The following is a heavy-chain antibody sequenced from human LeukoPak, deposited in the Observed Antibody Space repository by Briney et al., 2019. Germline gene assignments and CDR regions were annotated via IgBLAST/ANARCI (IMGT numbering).Heavy chain of an antibody. V-gene: IGHV3-30*04. CDR2: TSYDGSNK. Sequence: PGGSLRLSCAASGFTFSSYAMHWVRQAPGKGLEWVAVTSYDGSNKYYADSVKGRFTISRDNSKNTLYLQMNSLRAEDTAVYYCARDNDSSGYYYLKYYFDYWGQGTLVTVSS. J-gene: IGHJ4*02. CDR3: ARDNDSSGYYYLKYYFDY. CDR1: GFTFSSYA. D-gene: IGHD3-22*01.